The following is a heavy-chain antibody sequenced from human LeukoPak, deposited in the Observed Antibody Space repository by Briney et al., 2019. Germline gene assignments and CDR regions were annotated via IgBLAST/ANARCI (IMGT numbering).Heavy chain of an antibody. V-gene: IGHV3-48*02. D-gene: IGHD6-19*01. CDR2: ISSSYSTM. CDR3: ARDAGGWGFTDY. Sequence: GGSLRLSCAASGFTFSGYSMNWVRQAPGKGLEWVSYISSSYSTMYYADSVRGRFTISRDNAKNSLYLQMNSLRDEGTAVYYCARDAGGWGFTDYWGQGTLVTVSS. CDR1: GFTFSGYS. J-gene: IGHJ4*02.